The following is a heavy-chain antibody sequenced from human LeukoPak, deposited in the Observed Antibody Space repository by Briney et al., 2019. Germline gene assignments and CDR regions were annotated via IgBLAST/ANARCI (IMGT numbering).Heavy chain of an antibody. CDR2: ISWNSGII. CDR3: AKDHRSSWSLGGVGFDP. V-gene: IGHV3-9*01. CDR1: GFTFDDYA. J-gene: IGHJ5*02. Sequence: GGSLRLSCAASGFTFDDYAMHWVRQAPGKGLEWVSGISWNSGIIGYADSVKGRFTISRDNSKNTLYLQMNSLRAEDTAVYYCAKDHRSSWSLGGVGFDPWGQGTLVTVSS. D-gene: IGHD6-13*01.